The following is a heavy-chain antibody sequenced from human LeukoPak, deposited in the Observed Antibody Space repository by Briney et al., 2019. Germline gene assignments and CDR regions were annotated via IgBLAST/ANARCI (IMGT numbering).Heavy chain of an antibody. CDR2: INSDGSIT. J-gene: IGHJ3*02. V-gene: IGHV3-74*01. D-gene: IGHD5-24*01. CDR1: GFTFSSYW. CDR3: AFRRDGDNPNAFDI. Sequence: PGGSLRLSCAASGFTFSSYWMHWVRQAPGKGLVWVSRINSDGSITTYADSVKGRFTISRDNAKNTLYLQMNSLRAEDTAVYYCAFRRDGDNPNAFDIWGQGTMVTVSS.